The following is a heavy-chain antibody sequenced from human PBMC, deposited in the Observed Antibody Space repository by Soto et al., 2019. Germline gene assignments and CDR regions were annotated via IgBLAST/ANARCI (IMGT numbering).Heavy chain of an antibody. CDR3: ARSAPNYCSGGSCYSRGVSRFDY. Sequence: EVQLVQSGAEVKKPGESLKISCKGSGYSFTSYWIGWVRQMPGKGLEWMGIIYPGDSDTRYSPSFQRQVTISADKSISTASLRWSSLNASDTAMYYCARSAPNYCSGGSCYSRGVSRFDYWGQGTLVTVSS. J-gene: IGHJ4*02. CDR1: GYSFTSYW. V-gene: IGHV5-51*01. D-gene: IGHD2-15*01. CDR2: IYPGDSDT.